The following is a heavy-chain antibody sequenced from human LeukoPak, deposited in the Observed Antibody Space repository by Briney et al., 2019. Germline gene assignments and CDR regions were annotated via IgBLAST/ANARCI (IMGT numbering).Heavy chain of an antibody. Sequence: PGGSLRLSCAASGFTVSSNYMSWVRQAPGKGLEWVSSISWSSGTIGYADSVKGRFTISRDNAKNSLYLQMNSLRAEDTALYYCATLGYCSTASCLMRGPGDVWGQGTSVTVSS. CDR3: ATLGYCSTASCLMRGPGDV. V-gene: IGHV3-9*01. CDR2: ISWSSGTI. CDR1: GFTVSSNY. J-gene: IGHJ6*02. D-gene: IGHD2-2*01.